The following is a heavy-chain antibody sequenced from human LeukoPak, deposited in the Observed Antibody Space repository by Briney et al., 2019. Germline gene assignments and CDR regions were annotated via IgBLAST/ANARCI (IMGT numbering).Heavy chain of an antibody. CDR1: GFTFSDYH. D-gene: IGHD1-1*01. CDR3: AFPWGTGWFYSDC. J-gene: IGHJ4*01. V-gene: IGHV3-11*01. Sequence: GGSLRLSCAASGFTFSDYHMNWIRQVPGKGLEWISYISSSCDTVYYADSVEGRFTISRHNSKNSLYMQTNSLRTEDTALYYCAFPWGTGWFYSDCWGQGTLVTVSS. CDR2: ISSSCDTV.